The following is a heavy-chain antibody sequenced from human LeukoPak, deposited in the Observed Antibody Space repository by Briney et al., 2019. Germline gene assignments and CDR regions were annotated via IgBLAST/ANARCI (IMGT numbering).Heavy chain of an antibody. J-gene: IGHJ3*02. CDR3: ARGSITVVPAFDI. Sequence: SETLSLTCTVSGGSLSTYYWSWIRQSPGKGLEWIGCIFHTGSANYNPSLSSRGTISVDTPKNQFSLKLSSVTAEDTAVYYCARGSITVVPAFDIWGQGTMFTVSS. D-gene: IGHD3-10*01. CDR2: IFHTGSA. CDR1: GGSLSTYY. V-gene: IGHV4-59*12.